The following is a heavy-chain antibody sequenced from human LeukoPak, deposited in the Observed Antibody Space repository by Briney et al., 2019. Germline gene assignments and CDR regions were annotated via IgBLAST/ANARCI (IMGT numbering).Heavy chain of an antibody. V-gene: IGHV1-69*05. CDR1: GGTFSSYA. J-gene: IGHJ4*02. Sequence: ASVKVSCKASGGTFSSYAISWVRQAPGQGLEWMGGIIPIFGTANYAQKFQGRVTITTDESTSTAYMELSSLRSEDTAVYYCARGSMCSSTSRYYYYWGQGTLVTVPS. D-gene: IGHD2-2*01. CDR2: IIPIFGTA. CDR3: ARGSMCSSTSRYYYY.